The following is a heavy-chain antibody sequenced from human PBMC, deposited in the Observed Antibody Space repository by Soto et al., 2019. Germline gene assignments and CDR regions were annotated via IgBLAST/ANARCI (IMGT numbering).Heavy chain of an antibody. J-gene: IGHJ4*02. CDR1: GFTFSSYA. V-gene: IGHV3-23*01. CDR2: IGGSGGTT. D-gene: IGHD3-10*01. Sequence: EVQLLESGGGLVQPGGSLRLSCAASGFTFSSYAMSWVRQAPGKGLEWVSAIGGSGGTTYYADSVKGRFTISRDNSKNTLYLQMGSLRAEETAVYYCAKVRKFGELRSLYWGQGTLVTVSS. CDR3: AKVRKFGELRSLY.